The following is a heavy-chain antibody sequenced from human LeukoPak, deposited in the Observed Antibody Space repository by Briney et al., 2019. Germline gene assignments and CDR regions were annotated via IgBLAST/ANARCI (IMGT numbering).Heavy chain of an antibody. Sequence: SETLSLTCAVYGGSFSGYYWSWFRQPPGKGLEWIGEINHSGSTNYNPSLKSRVTISVDTSKNQFSLKLSSVTAADTAVYYCAGLFDYGDSHYYYYYMDVWGKGTTVTVSS. CDR3: AGLFDYGDSHYYYYYMDV. D-gene: IGHD4-17*01. V-gene: IGHV4-34*01. CDR1: GGSFSGYY. CDR2: INHSGST. J-gene: IGHJ6*03.